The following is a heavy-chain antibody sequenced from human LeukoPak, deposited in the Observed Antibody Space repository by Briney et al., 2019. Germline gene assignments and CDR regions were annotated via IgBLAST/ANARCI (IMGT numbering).Heavy chain of an antibody. CDR2: IIPIFGTA. J-gene: IGHJ4*02. CDR3: ARGDIVVVPAAMSSAAEFDY. Sequence: GSSVKVSCKASGGTFSSYAISWVRQAPGQGLEWMGGIIPIFGTANYAQKFQGRVTITADESTSTAYMELSSLRSEDTAVYYCARGDIVVVPAAMSSAAEFDYWGQGTLVTVSS. V-gene: IGHV1-69*01. CDR1: GGTFSSYA. D-gene: IGHD2-2*01.